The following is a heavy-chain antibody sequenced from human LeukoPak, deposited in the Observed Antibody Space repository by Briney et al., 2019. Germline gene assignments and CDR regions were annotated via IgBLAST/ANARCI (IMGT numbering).Heavy chain of an antibody. D-gene: IGHD2-15*01. CDR2: ISAYNGNT. CDR3: ARGCSGGSCYENWFDP. Sequence: ASVKVSCKASGYTFTSYGISWVRQAPGQGLEWMGWISAYNGNTNYAQKLRGRVTMTTDTSTSTAYMELRSLRSDDTAVYYCARGCSGGSCYENWFDPWGQGTLVTVSS. CDR1: GYTFTSYG. J-gene: IGHJ5*02. V-gene: IGHV1-18*04.